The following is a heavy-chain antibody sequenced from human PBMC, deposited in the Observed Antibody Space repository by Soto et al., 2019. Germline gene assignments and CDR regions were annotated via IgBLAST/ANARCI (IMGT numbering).Heavy chain of an antibody. Sequence: QITLKESGPTLVKPTQTLTLTCTFSGFSLDTSGMGVGWFRQPPGKALEWLALIYWNDDKLYSPSLKSRLTITKDTAKNQVVLTVTDMDTVDTATYFCAHSPRYYPDSRGPKACAFDAWGQGTLVTVSA. D-gene: IGHD3-22*01. J-gene: IGHJ3*01. CDR1: GFSLDTSGMG. CDR3: AHSPRYYPDSRGPKACAFDA. V-gene: IGHV2-5*01. CDR2: IYWNDDK.